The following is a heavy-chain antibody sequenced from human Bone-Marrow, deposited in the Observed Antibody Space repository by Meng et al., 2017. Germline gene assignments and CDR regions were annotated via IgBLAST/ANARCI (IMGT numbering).Heavy chain of an antibody. D-gene: IGHD6-13*01. V-gene: IGHV1-18*01. CDR2: ISAYNGNT. CDR3: ASSGYSSRWSSYYYGMDV. J-gene: IGHJ6*02. CDR1: GYTFTSYG. Sequence: ASVTVSCKASGYTFTSYGISWVRQAPGQGLAWMGWISAYNGNTNYTQKLQGRVTMPTDTSTSTAYMELRNLRADDTAVYYCASSGYSSRWSSYYYGMDVWGQGTTVTVSS.